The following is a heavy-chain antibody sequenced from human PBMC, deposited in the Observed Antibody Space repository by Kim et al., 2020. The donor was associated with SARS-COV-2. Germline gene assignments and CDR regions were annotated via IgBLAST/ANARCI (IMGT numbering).Heavy chain of an antibody. CDR1: GFTFSDYY. CDR2: ISSSSSYT. Sequence: GGSLRLSCAASGFTFSDYYMSWIRQAPGKGLEWVSYISSSSSYTNYADSVKGRFTISRDNAKNSLYMQMNSLRAEDTAVYYCARTSYSNRYFDYWGQGTLVTVSS. CDR3: ARTSYSNRYFDY. J-gene: IGHJ4*02. V-gene: IGHV3-11*03. D-gene: IGHD4-4*01.